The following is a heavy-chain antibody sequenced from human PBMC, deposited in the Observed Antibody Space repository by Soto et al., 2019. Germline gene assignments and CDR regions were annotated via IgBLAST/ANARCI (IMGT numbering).Heavy chain of an antibody. J-gene: IGHJ4*02. CDR3: ARSVEGHFDY. D-gene: IGHD6-19*01. Sequence: EVQLVESGGGLVRPGESLRLSCAASGFKFSIYSMNWIRQAPGKGLEWVSYITSDTLTIRYADSVRGRFIISRDNAGNSVFLQMSSLRDEDTATYYCARSVEGHFDYWGQGALVTVSS. CDR1: GFKFSIYS. V-gene: IGHV3-48*02. CDR2: ITSDTLTI.